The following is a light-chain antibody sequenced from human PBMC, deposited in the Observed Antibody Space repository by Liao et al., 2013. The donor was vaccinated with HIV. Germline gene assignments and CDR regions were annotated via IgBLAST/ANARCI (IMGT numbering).Light chain of an antibody. Sequence: SYELTQPPSVSVAPGKTARITCGGNNIGSKSVHWYQQKPGQAPVLVIYYDSDWPSGIPERFSGSNSGHTATLTISRVEAGDEADYYCQVWDSSGRGVFGGGTKLTVL. J-gene: IGLJ2*01. V-gene: IGLV3-21*04. CDR1: NIGSKS. CDR2: YDS. CDR3: QVWDSSGRGV.